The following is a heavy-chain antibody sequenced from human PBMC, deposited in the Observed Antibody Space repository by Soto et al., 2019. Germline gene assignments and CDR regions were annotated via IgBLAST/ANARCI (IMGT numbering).Heavy chain of an antibody. V-gene: IGHV3-53*02. J-gene: IGHJ6*02. CDR1: GFTVSSKY. Sequence: DVQLVETGGELIQPGGSLRLSCAASGFTVSSKYMSWVRQAPGKGLEWISVIWSAGLIYYADSVRGRFTISRDISKNILYLEMTSLRADDTAVYYCAREAPMDVWGHGPTVTVSS. CDR2: IWSAGLI. CDR3: AREAPMDV.